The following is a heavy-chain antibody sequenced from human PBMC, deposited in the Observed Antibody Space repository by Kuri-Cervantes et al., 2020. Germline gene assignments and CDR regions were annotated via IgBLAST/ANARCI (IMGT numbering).Heavy chain of an antibody. CDR2: ISAYNGNT. CDR3: AGDLWGSCSLIDY. CDR1: GGSFGDYS. J-gene: IGHJ4*02. Sequence: ASVKVSCKASGGSFGDYSITWVRQAPGQGLEWMGWISAYNGNTNYAQKLQGRVTMTTDTSTSTAYMELRSLRSDDTAVYYCAGDLWGSCSLIDYWGQGTLVTVSS. D-gene: IGHD2-15*01. V-gene: IGHV1-18*04.